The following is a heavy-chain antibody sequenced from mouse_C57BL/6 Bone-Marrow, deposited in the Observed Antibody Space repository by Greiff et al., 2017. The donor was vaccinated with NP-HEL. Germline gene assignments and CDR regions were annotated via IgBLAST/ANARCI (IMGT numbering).Heavy chain of an antibody. CDR3: TTLLRRRGWYFDV. V-gene: IGHV14-4*01. CDR2: IDPENGDT. J-gene: IGHJ1*03. CDR1: GFNIKDDY. Sequence: EVKLQESGAELVRPGASVKLSCTASGFNIKDDYMHWVKQRPEQGLEWIGWIDPENGDTEYASKFQGKATITADTSSNTAYLQLSSLTSEDTAVYYCTTLLRRRGWYFDVWGTGTTVTVSS. D-gene: IGHD1-1*01.